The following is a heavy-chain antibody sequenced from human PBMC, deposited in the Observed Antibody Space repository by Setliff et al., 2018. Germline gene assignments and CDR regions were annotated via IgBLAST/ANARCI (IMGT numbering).Heavy chain of an antibody. CDR3: AREVGTSTSSDAFDV. Sequence: PSETLSLTCTVSGDSISSGDYFWSWIRQPPGKGLEWIAYIYHSGSAYYNPSLKSRVTMSVDTSKNQFSLRLTSVTAADTAAYYCAREVGTSTSSDAFDVWGQGMMVTVSS. V-gene: IGHV4-30-4*08. CDR2: IYHSGSA. J-gene: IGHJ3*01. CDR1: GDSISSGDYF. D-gene: IGHD1-26*01.